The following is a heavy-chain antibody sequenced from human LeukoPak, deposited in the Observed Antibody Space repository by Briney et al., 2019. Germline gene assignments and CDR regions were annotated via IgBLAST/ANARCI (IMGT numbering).Heavy chain of an antibody. CDR3: ARASTLAAPGAVPNDY. Sequence: SVKVSCKASGYTFTGYYMHWVQQAPGQGLEWMGWINPNSGGTNYAQNFQGRVTMTRDTSISTAYMELSSLKSDDTAVYYCARASTLAAPGAVPNDYWGQGTLVTVSS. J-gene: IGHJ4*02. D-gene: IGHD6-13*01. CDR2: INPNSGGT. V-gene: IGHV1-2*02. CDR1: GYTFTGYY.